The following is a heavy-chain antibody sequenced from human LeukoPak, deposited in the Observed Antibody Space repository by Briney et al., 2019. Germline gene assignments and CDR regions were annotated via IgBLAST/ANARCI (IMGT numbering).Heavy chain of an antibody. J-gene: IGHJ5*02. CDR3: ARELRGFDP. CDR2: INPSGGST. Sequence: VASVKVSCKASGGTFSSYAISWVRQAPGQGLEWMGIINPSGGSTSYAQKFQGRVTMTRDTSTSTVYMELSSLRSEDTAVYYCARELRGFDPWGQGTLVTVSS. V-gene: IGHV1-46*01. CDR1: GGTFSSYA.